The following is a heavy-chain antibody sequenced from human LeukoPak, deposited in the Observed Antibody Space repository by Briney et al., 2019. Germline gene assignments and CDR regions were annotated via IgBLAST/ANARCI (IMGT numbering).Heavy chain of an antibody. D-gene: IGHD5-12*01. Sequence: SETLSLTCTVSGGSISSSSYYWGWLRQPPGKGLEWIGSIYYSGSTYYNPSLKSRVTISVDTSKNQFSLKLSSVTAADTAVYYCARRSRVATHFDYWGQGTLVTVSS. CDR3: ARRSRVATHFDY. CDR2: IYYSGST. J-gene: IGHJ4*02. V-gene: IGHV4-39*07. CDR1: GGSISSSSYY.